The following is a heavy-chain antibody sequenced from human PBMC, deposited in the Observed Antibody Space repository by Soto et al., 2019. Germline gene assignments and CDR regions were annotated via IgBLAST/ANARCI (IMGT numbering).Heavy chain of an antibody. CDR3: AREGSAIFGVVTINWFXP. CDR1: GYTFTSYY. Sequence: GASVKVSCKASGYTFTSYYMHWVRQAPGQGLEWMGIINPSGGSTSYAQKFQGRVTMTRDTSTSTVYMELSSLRSEDTAVYYCAREGSAIFGVVTINWFXPWGQGTLVXVSS. J-gene: IGHJ5*02. D-gene: IGHD3-3*01. CDR2: INPSGGST. V-gene: IGHV1-46*01.